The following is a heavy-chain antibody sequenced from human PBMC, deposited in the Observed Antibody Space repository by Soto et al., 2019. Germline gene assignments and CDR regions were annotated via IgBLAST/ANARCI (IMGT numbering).Heavy chain of an antibody. D-gene: IGHD2-2*01. CDR2: ISSGGSAI. J-gene: IGHJ6*02. CDR1: GFTFSTYE. V-gene: IGHV3-48*03. Sequence: GSLRLSCAASGFTFSTYEMNWVRQAPWKGLEWVSYISSGGSAIYYADSVKGRFTISRDNAKSSLYLQMNSLRAEDTAVYYCAGGYCTSTSCRTYDYYYYGMDAWGQGTTVTVSS. CDR3: AGGYCTSTSCRTYDYYYYGMDA.